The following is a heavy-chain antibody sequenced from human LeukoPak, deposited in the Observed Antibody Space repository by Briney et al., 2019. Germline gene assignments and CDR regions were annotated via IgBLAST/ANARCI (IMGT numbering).Heavy chain of an antibody. CDR3: ARDQTGSLDY. CDR1: GFTFRSTW. CDR2: INQDATTK. J-gene: IGHJ4*02. D-gene: IGHD1-26*01. V-gene: IGHV3-7*01. Sequence: GGSLRLSCVASGFTFRSTWMAWVRQAPGKGLEWVANINQDATTKHYVDSVKDRFTISRDNAKNSLCLQMNSLTVDDTAVYYCARDQTGSLDYWGQGTLVTVSS.